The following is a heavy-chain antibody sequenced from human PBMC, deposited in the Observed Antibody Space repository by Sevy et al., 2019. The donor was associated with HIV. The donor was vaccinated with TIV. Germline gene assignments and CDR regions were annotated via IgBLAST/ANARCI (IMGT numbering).Heavy chain of an antibody. Sequence: GGSLRLSCAASGFTFDSYGIHWVRQAPGKGLEWVAVVAFDGSSKYYADSVKGRFTNSRDNSKTTFLQMNNLRVEDTAVYYCARDRDVPAGGRINFYYYAMDVWGQGTTVTVSS. CDR1: GFTFDSYG. V-gene: IGHV3-30-3*01. CDR2: VAFDGSSK. J-gene: IGHJ6*02. CDR3: ARDRDVPAGGRINFYYYAMDV. D-gene: IGHD6-13*01.